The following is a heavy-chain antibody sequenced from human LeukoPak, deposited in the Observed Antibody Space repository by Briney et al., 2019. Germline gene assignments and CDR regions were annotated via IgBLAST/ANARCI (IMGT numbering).Heavy chain of an antibody. CDR1: GGSISSSGYY. CDR2: IYYSGST. J-gene: IGHJ5*02. CDR3: ARHEYSGSYYGLSWFDP. D-gene: IGHD1-26*01. V-gene: IGHV4-39*01. Sequence: SETLSLTRTVSGGSISSSGYYWGWIRQPPGKGLEWIASIYYSGSTYYNPSLKSRVTISVDTSKNQLSLKLSSLTAADTAVYYCARHEYSGSYYGLSWFDPWGQGTLVTVSS.